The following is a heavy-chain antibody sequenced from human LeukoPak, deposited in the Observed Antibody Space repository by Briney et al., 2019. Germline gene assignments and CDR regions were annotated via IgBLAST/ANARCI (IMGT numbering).Heavy chain of an antibody. Sequence: PGGSLRLSCAASGFTFTDAWMSWVRQAPGEGLEWVGRIESKTDGRTTYYAAPVKGRFTISRDDSKNTLYLQMNSLKTEDTAVYFCTMDDVGLAPDYWGQGTLVTVSS. V-gene: IGHV3-15*04. CDR3: TMDDVGLAPDY. D-gene: IGHD1-26*01. CDR1: GFTFTDAW. CDR2: IESKTDGRTT. J-gene: IGHJ4*02.